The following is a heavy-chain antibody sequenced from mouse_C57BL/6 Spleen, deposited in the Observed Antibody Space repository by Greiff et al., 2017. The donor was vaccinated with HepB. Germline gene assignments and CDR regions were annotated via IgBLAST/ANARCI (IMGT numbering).Heavy chain of an antibody. Sequence: QVQLQQSGAELVRPGTSVKVSCKASGYAFTNYLIEWVKQRPGQGLEWIGVINPGSGGTNYNEKFKGKATLTADKSSSTAYMQLSSLTSEDSAVYFFARLQLLRGYAMDYWGQGTSVTVSS. CDR1: GYAFTNYL. CDR3: ARLQLLRGYAMDY. J-gene: IGHJ4*01. D-gene: IGHD1-1*01. CDR2: INPGSGGT. V-gene: IGHV1-54*01.